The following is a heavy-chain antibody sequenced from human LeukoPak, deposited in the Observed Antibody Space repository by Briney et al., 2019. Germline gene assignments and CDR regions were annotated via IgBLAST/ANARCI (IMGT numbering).Heavy chain of an antibody. D-gene: IGHD6-13*01. CDR1: GGTFSSYA. V-gene: IGHV1-69*13. J-gene: IGHJ4*02. CDR2: IIPIFGTA. CDR3: ARDDIAAAGTQDPLDYDY. Sequence: ASVKVSCKASGGTFSSYAISWVRQAPGQGLEWMGGIIPIFGTANYAQKFQGRVTITADESTSTAYMELGSLRSEDTAVYYCARDDIAAAGTQDPLDYDYWGQGTLVTVSS.